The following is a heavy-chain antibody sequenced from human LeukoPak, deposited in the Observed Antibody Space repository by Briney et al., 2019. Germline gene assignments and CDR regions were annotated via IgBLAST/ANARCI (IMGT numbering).Heavy chain of an antibody. Sequence: SETLSLTCTVSGGSISSYYWSWIRQPPGKGLEWIGYIYYSGSTNYNPSLKSRVTISVDTSKNQFSLKLSSVTAADTAVCYCASHRGYCSGGSCYSGAVDYWGQGTLVTVSS. CDR1: GGSISSYY. CDR2: IYYSGST. D-gene: IGHD2-15*01. V-gene: IGHV4-59*08. J-gene: IGHJ4*02. CDR3: ASHRGYCSGGSCYSGAVDY.